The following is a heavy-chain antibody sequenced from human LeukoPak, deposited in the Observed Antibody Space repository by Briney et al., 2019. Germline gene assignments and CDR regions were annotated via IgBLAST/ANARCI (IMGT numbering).Heavy chain of an antibody. J-gene: IGHJ6*03. Sequence: SETLSLTCAVYGESFSGYYWSWIRQPRGKGLEWIGEINDSGSSDYNPSLKSRVTISVDTSKNQVSLKLSSVTAADTAVYYCARDGNSYGFMDVWGKGTTVTISS. CDR1: GESFSGYY. CDR3: ARDGNSYGFMDV. V-gene: IGHV4-34*01. D-gene: IGHD5-18*01. CDR2: INDSGSS.